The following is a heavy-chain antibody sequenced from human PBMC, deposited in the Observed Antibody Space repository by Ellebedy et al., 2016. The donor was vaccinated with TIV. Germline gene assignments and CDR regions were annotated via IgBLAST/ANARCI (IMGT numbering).Heavy chain of an antibody. CDR3: ARETHYYDSRSDYPWGS. V-gene: IGHV1-3*01. Sequence: ASVKVSCXASGYTFTTYTMHWVRQAPGQRLEWMGWINAGNGKTKASQKFQGRVTITRDTSASTAYMELSSLRSEDTAVYYCARETHYYDSRSDYPWGSWGQGTLVTVSS. CDR1: GYTFTTYT. D-gene: IGHD3-22*01. CDR2: INAGNGKT. J-gene: IGHJ5*02.